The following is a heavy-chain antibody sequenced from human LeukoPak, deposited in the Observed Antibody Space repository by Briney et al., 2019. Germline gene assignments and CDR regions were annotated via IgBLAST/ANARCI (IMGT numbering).Heavy chain of an antibody. J-gene: IGHJ4*02. D-gene: IGHD3/OR15-3a*01. CDR1: GVSISSSNSY. V-gene: IGHV4-39*01. CDR3: ARQTGSGLFTLP. Sequence: SETLSLTCTVSGVSISSSNSYWGWIRQPPGKGLEWIGSIYYSGNTYYNASLKSQVSISIDTSKNQFSLKLTSVTAADTAVYYCARQTGSGLFTLPGGQGTLVTVSS. CDR2: IYYSGNT.